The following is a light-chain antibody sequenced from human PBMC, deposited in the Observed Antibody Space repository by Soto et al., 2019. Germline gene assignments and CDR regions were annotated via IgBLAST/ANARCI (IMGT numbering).Light chain of an antibody. CDR1: QAISTY. CDR2: DAS. Sequence: DIQLTQSPSFLSASVGDRGTITCRASQAISTYLAWYRQKPGKAPKLLIYDASTLQSGVPSSFSGSGPGTEFTLTISSLRPEDFATYYCQHLNGYPRTFGQGTKVEIK. V-gene: IGKV1-9*01. CDR3: QHLNGYPRT. J-gene: IGKJ1*01.